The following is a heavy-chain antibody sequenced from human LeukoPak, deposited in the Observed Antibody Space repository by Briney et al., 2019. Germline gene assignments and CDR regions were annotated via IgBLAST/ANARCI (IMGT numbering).Heavy chain of an antibody. CDR3: ARDPPPSITMVRGVIMNPLYGMDV. V-gene: IGHV3-33*01. D-gene: IGHD3-10*01. CDR2: IWYDGSNK. Sequence: PGGSLRLSCAASGFTFSSYGMHWVRQAPGKGLEWVAVIWYDGSNKYYADSMKGRFTISRDNSKNTLYLQMNSLRAEDTAVYYCARDPPPSITMVRGVIMNPLYGMDVWGKGTTVTVSS. CDR1: GFTFSSYG. J-gene: IGHJ6*04.